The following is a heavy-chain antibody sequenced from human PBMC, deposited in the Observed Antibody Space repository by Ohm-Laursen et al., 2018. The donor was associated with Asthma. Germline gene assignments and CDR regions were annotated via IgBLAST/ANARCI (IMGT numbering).Heavy chain of an antibody. J-gene: IGHJ4*02. Sequence: RSLRLSCAASGFTFDDYAMHWVRQAPGKGLEWVSGISWNSGSIGYADSVKGRFTISRDNAKNSLYLQMNSLRAEDTALYYCAKDKNSGSYYGLFDYWGQGTLVTVSS. CDR1: GFTFDDYA. D-gene: IGHD1-26*01. CDR2: ISWNSGSI. V-gene: IGHV3-9*01. CDR3: AKDKNSGSYYGLFDY.